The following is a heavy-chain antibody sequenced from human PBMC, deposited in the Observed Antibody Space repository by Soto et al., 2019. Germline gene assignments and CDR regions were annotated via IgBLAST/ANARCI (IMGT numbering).Heavy chain of an antibody. J-gene: IGHJ4*02. CDR1: GYTFTSYA. V-gene: IGHV1-3*01. CDR3: ARGTCSGGGCYSFYFDY. CDR2: INAGNGNT. Sequence: QVQLVQSGAEVKKPGASVKVSCKASGYTFTSYAMHWVRQAPGQRLEWMGWINAGNGNTEYSQKFLGRITFTXXTTANTAYMELSSLRSEDTAVYFCARGTCSGGGCYSFYFDYWGQGTLVTVSS. D-gene: IGHD2-15*01.